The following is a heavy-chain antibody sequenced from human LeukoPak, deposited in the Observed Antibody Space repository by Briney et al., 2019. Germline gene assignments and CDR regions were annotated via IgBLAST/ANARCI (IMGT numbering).Heavy chain of an antibody. J-gene: IGHJ4*02. Sequence: GRSLRLSCAASGFTFSSYGMHWVRQAPGKGLEWVAVIWYDGSNKYYADSVKGRFTISRDNSKNTLYLQMNSLRAEDTAVYYCAKDGGLDYDFWSGYHRTAYYFDYWGQGTLATVSS. V-gene: IGHV3-33*06. D-gene: IGHD3-3*01. CDR2: IWYDGSNK. CDR3: AKDGGLDYDFWSGYHRTAYYFDY. CDR1: GFTFSSYG.